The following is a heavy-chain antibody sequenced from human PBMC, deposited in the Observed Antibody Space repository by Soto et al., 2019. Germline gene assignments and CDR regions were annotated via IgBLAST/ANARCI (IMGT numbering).Heavy chain of an antibody. Sequence: LRLSCAVSGFSFGNYWMSWVRQAPGKGLEWLASIKEDGSERYYLDSVKGRFTISRDNAKDSLSLQMNSLRGEDTAFYYCARDVGPVTIFGEALSGYFDFWGQGTLVTVSS. D-gene: IGHD3-3*01. CDR3: ARDVGPVTIFGEALSGYFDF. CDR2: IKEDGSER. J-gene: IGHJ4*02. V-gene: IGHV3-7*03. CDR1: GFSFGNYW.